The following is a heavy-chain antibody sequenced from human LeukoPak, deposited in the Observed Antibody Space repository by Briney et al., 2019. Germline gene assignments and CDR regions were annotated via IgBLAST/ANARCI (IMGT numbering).Heavy chain of an antibody. V-gene: IGHV3-7*01. J-gene: IGHJ4*02. Sequence: GGSLRLSCAASGFTFLSYWMSWVRQAPGKGLEWVANIKQDGSEKYYVDSVKGRFTISRDNAKNSLYLQMKSLRAEDTAMYYCARGSKWFGELIRRGEYYFDYWGQGTLVTVSS. CDR2: IKQDGSEK. D-gene: IGHD3-10*01. CDR1: GFTFLSYW. CDR3: ARGSKWFGELIRRGEYYFDY.